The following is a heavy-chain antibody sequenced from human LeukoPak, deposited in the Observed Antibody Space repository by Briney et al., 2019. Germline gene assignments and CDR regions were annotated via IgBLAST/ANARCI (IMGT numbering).Heavy chain of an antibody. CDR2: IRSKAYGGTT. D-gene: IGHD1-26*01. CDR3: TRSSPYELLLDAFDI. J-gene: IGHJ3*02. CDR1: GFTFGDYA. V-gene: IGHV3-49*04. Sequence: PGGSLRLSCTASGFTFGDYAMSWVRQAPGKGLEWVGFIRSKAYGGTTEYAASVKGRFTISRDDSKSIAYLQMNSLKTEDTAVYYCTRSSPYELLLDAFDIWGQGTMVTVSS.